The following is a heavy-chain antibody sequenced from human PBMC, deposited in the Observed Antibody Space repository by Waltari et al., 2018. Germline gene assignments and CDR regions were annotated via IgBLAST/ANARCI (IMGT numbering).Heavy chain of an antibody. V-gene: IGHV4-39*07. CDR2: VYYSGGT. Sequence: QLQESGPGLVKSSEPLSLTCTVSGDPISSRVYSWGWIPEPPEKGLEWSGGVYYSGGTYYNPSLWSRGIISLEASRNKFSLELNSVSAAETAVYYCAGTYLGQDGSWFDPWGRGTLVTVSS. D-gene: IGHD3-3*01. CDR1: GDPISSRVYS. CDR3: AGTYLGQDGSWFDP. J-gene: IGHJ5*02.